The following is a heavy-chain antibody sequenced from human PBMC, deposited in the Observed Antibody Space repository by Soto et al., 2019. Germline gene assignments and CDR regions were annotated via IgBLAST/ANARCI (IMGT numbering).Heavy chain of an antibody. V-gene: IGHV1-8*01. CDR2: MSPNSGNT. J-gene: IGHJ4*02. CDR3: ARGRYSSSSPDY. Sequence: ASVRVSCKXSGYTFTSYDINWVRQATGQGLEWMGWMSPNSGNTGYAQKFQGRVTMTRNTSISTAYMELSSLRSEDTAVYYCARGRYSSSSPDYWGQGTLVTVSS. D-gene: IGHD6-6*01. CDR1: GYTFTSYD.